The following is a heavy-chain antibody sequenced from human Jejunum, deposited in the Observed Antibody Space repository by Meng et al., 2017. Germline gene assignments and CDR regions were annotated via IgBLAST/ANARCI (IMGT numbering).Heavy chain of an antibody. J-gene: IGHJ4*02. CDR1: GYTFSSQP. V-gene: IGHV7-4-1*02. CDR2: INTNTGNA. D-gene: IGHD4-23*01. Sequence: QVQLVQSESELKKPGASVKVSCKASGYTFSSQPLNWVRQAPGQGLEWIGWINTNTGNANYGPDFTGRFVFSLDTSVGTAYLQISSLSAEDTAVYYCARHTGNLGLDYWGQGTLVTVSS. CDR3: ARHTGNLGLDY.